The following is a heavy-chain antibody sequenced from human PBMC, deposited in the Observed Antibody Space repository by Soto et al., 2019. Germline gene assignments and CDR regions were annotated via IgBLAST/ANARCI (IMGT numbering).Heavy chain of an antibody. CDR1: GYTFTSYG. CDR3: ARAAVDRSGYYPYYYYGMDV. J-gene: IGHJ6*02. Sequence: QVQLVQSGAEVKKPGASVKVSCKASGYTFTSYGISWVRQAPGQGLEWMGWISVYNGNTKYAQKLQGRVTMTTDTATSTASMELRSLRSDDTAVYYCARAAVDRSGYYPYYYYGMDVWGHGTTVTVSS. D-gene: IGHD3-22*01. CDR2: ISVYNGNT. V-gene: IGHV1-18*01.